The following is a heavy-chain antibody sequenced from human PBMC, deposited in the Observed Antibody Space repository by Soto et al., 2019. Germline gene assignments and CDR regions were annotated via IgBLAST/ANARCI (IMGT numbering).Heavy chain of an antibody. CDR3: QAEDGIRDVRSVSAFLLNRSSDL. CDR2: IYHSGST. Sequence: PGKGMEWIGEIYHSGSTNYNPALKSRVTISVDKSKNQFSLKLSSVTAADTAVYFFQAEDGIRDVRSVSAFLLNRSSDL. D-gene: IGHD3-10*02. V-gene: IGHV4-4*01. J-gene: IGHJ2*01.